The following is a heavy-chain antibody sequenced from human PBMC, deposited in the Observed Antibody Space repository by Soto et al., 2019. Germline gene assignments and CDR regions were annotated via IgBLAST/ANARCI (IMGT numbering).Heavy chain of an antibody. CDR2: ILYDGATK. CDR3: ASEHGERDFDY. J-gene: IGHJ4*02. D-gene: IGHD1-26*01. Sequence: GGSLRLSCAASGFTFSTYTMHWVRQAPGKGLEWVALILYDGATKCYADSVKGRFTISRDTSRSTLYLQMDSLRAEDTAVYYCASEHGERDFDYWGQGTLVTVSS. CDR1: GFTFSTYT. V-gene: IGHV3-30-3*01.